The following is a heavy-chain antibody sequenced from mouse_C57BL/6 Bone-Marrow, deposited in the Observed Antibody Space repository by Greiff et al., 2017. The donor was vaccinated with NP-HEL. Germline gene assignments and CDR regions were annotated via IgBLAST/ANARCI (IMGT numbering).Heavy chain of an antibody. CDR1: GYSITSGYY. D-gene: IGHD2-1*01. CDR2: ISYDGSN. Sequence: DVQLQESGPGLVKPSQSLSLTCSVTGYSITSGYYWNWIRQFPGNKLEWMGYISYDGSNNYNPSLKNRISITRDTSKNQFFLKLNSVTTEDTATYYCARGGNPYYYAMDYWGQGTSVTVSS. J-gene: IGHJ4*01. CDR3: ARGGNPYYYAMDY. V-gene: IGHV3-6*01.